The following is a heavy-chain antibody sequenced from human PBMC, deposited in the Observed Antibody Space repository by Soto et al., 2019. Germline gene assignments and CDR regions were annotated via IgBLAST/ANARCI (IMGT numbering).Heavy chain of an antibody. CDR1: GGSISSYY. CDR2: IYYSGST. J-gene: IGHJ6*04. D-gene: IGHD4-17*01. V-gene: IGHV4-59*08. CDR3: ASGGDYATMGV. Sequence: SETLSLICTVSGGSISSYYWSWIRQPPGKGLEWIGYIYYSGSTNYNPSLKSRVTISVDTSKNQFSLKLSSVTAADTAVYYCASGGDYATMGVWGKGTTVTVSS.